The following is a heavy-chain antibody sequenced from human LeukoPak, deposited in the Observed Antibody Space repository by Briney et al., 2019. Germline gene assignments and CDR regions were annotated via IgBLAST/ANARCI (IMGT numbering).Heavy chain of an antibody. CDR1: GGSFSGSY. CDR3: TRSPPPGATAYGVVDF. V-gene: IGHV4-34*01. CDR2: INHSGST. Sequence: KASETLSLTCAVYGGSFSGSYWNWIRQPPGKGLEWIGEINHSGSTNYNPSLKSRVTISIDTSKNQFSLKLRSVTAAVTAVYCCTRSPPPGATAYGVVDFWGQGTLVTVSS. J-gene: IGHJ4*02. D-gene: IGHD3-16*01.